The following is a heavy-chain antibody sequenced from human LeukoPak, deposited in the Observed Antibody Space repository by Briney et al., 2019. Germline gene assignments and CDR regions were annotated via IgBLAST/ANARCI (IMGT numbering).Heavy chain of an antibody. J-gene: IGHJ4*02. CDR3: ARGVVEMATIENYYFDY. CDR2: IIPIFGTA. CDR1: GGTFSSYA. V-gene: IGHV1-69*05. Sequence: SVKVSCKASGGTFSSYAISWVRQAPGQGLEWMGGIIPIFGTANYAQKFQGRVTITTDESTSTAYMELSSLRSEDTAVYYYARGVVEMATIENYYFDYWGQGTLVTVSS. D-gene: IGHD5-24*01.